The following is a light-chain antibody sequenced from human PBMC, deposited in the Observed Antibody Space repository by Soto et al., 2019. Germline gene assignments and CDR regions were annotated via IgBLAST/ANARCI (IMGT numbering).Light chain of an antibody. CDR1: SSDVGGYNY. V-gene: IGLV2-14*01. J-gene: IGLJ1*01. CDR3: SSFTSSGTLGV. Sequence: QSALTQPDSVSGSPGQSITISCTGTSSDVGGYNYVSWYQQHPGKAPKLMIYDVSNRRSGVSHRFSGSKSGNTASLTISGLHAEDEADYYCSSFTSSGTLGVFASGNKVTVL. CDR2: DVS.